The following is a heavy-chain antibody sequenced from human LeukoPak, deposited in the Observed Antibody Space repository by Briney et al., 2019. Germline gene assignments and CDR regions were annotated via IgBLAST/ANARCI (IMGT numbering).Heavy chain of an antibody. CDR1: GYSISSGYY. CDR2: IYHSGST. Sequence: PSETLSLTCAVSGYSISSGYYWGWIRQPPGKGLEWIGSIYHSGSTNYNPSLKSRVTMSVDTSKNQFSLKLSSVTAADTAVYYCAREGLAVALDYWGQGTLVTVSS. CDR3: AREGLAVALDY. J-gene: IGHJ4*02. V-gene: IGHV4-38-2*01. D-gene: IGHD6-19*01.